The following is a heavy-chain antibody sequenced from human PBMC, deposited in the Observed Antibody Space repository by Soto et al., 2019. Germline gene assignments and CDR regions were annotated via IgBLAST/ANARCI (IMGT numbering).Heavy chain of an antibody. CDR2: ISGSGGST. CDR3: AKGAPCSSTSCYRGTGYYYYGMDV. CDR1: GLTFSSYS. V-gene: IGHV3-23*01. D-gene: IGHD2-2*02. J-gene: IGHJ6*02. Sequence: XGCLGLSCAASGLTFSSYSVSWVRQAPGKGLEWVSAISGSGGSTYYADSVKGRFTISRDNSKNTLYLQMNSLRAEDTAVYYCAKGAPCSSTSCYRGTGYYYYGMDVWGQGTTVTVSS.